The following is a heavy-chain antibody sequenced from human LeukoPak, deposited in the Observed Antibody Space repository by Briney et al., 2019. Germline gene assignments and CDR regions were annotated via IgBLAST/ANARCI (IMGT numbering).Heavy chain of an antibody. D-gene: IGHD5-12*01. Sequence: SETLSFTCTGSGGSISSYYWSWIRQRPGKGLEWIGYIYYSQSTNYNPSLNSRVTISVDTSKNQFSLKLSSVTAADTAVYYCARGSGIVATESLYYYYYYMDVWGKGTTVTVSS. CDR2: IYYSQST. V-gene: IGHV4-59*01. CDR1: GGSISSYY. J-gene: IGHJ6*03. CDR3: ARGSGIVATESLYYYYYYMDV.